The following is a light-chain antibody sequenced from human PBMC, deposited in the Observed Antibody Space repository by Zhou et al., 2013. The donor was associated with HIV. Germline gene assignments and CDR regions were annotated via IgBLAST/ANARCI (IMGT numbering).Light chain of an antibody. J-gene: IGKJ2*01. V-gene: IGKV3-20*01. CDR3: QQYGSSPYT. Sequence: EIVLTQSPGTLSLSPGERATLSCRAGQTVSGIYLAWYQQRPGQAPTLLIYGVSRRPTGISDRFSGSGSGTDFTLTISRLEPEDFAVYYCQQYGSSPYTFGQGTKLELK. CDR2: GVS. CDR1: QTVSGIY.